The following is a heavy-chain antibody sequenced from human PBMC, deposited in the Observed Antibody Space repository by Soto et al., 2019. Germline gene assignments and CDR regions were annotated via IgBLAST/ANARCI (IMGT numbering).Heavy chain of an antibody. CDR3: ARDVDTSGHCSWLDP. V-gene: IGHV3-33*05. J-gene: IGHJ5*02. D-gene: IGHD3-22*01. Sequence: GGSLRLSCAASGFIFNVYGMNWVRQAPGKGLEWVAGIQFDGSRRYYGDSVKGRFTISRDDSKNTVDLQMDSLRDEDTALYYCARDVDTSGHCSWLDPWGLGTLVTVSS. CDR2: IQFDGSRR. CDR1: GFIFNVYG.